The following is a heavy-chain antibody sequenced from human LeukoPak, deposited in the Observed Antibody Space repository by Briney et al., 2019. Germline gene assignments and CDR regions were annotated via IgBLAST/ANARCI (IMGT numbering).Heavy chain of an antibody. D-gene: IGHD6-19*01. J-gene: IGHJ3*02. Sequence: GGSLRLSCAASGFTLSNYWMSWVRQAPGKGLEWVANINQDGSEKYYVDSVKGRFAISRDNAKNSLYLQMNSLRAEDTAVYYCARYGNGAWLAHYSFDIWGQGTMVTVSS. V-gene: IGHV3-7*01. CDR2: INQDGSEK. CDR1: GFTLSNYW. CDR3: ARYGNGAWLAHYSFDI.